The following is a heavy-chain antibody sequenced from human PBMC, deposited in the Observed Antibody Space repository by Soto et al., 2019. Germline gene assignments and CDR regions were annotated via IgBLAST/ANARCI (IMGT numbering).Heavy chain of an antibody. Sequence: GGSLRLSCAASGFTFSSYAMHWVRQAPGKGLEWVAVISYDGSNKYYADSVKGRFTISRDNSKNTLYLQMNSLRAEDTAVYYCARDKPDRPSYDYVWGSTDYWGQGTLVTVSS. D-gene: IGHD3-16*01. CDR2: ISYDGSNK. V-gene: IGHV3-30-3*01. J-gene: IGHJ4*02. CDR1: GFTFSSYA. CDR3: ARDKPDRPSYDYVWGSTDY.